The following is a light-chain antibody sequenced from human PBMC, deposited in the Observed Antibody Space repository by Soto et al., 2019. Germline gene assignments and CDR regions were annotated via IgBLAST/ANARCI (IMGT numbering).Light chain of an antibody. CDR1: QDISYH. J-gene: IGKJ1*01. V-gene: IGKV1-33*01. CDR3: QQYDDLPWT. Sequence: DIQMTQSPSSLSASVGDRVTITCQASQDISYHLNWYQHIPGKAPRLLMYDASSLEAGVPLRFRGSGSGPDFTFTIVILQPEDIATYYCQQYDDLPWTFGQGTKVEIK. CDR2: DAS.